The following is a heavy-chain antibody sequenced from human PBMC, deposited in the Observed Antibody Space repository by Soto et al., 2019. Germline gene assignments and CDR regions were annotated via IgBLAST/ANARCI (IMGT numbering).Heavy chain of an antibody. Sequence: VQLVESGGGLVKPGRSLRLSCAASEFTFRDFTMHWVRQAPGKGLEWVSFITGSGTNIYYADSVKGRFTISRDNAKNSMYLQMISLSAEDTAVSYCERDRGCIGGISHLRNDLDVWGQGTTVTVSS. CDR1: EFTFRDFT. J-gene: IGHJ6*02. CDR3: ERDRGCIGGISHLRNDLDV. CDR2: ITGSGTNI. V-gene: IGHV3-21*01. D-gene: IGHD2-15*01.